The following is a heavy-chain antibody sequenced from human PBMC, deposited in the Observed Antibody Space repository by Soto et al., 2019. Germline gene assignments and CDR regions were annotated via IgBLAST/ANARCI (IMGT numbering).Heavy chain of an antibody. CDR3: TTHSWGVREDNYFIYT. V-gene: IGHV3-15*07. CDR1: GFTFNNAW. Sequence: GSLRLSCAASGFTFNNAWMIWVRRAPGKGLEWVGRIKSKTDGGTTDYAALVRGRFTISRDDSKNTVYLQMNSLKTEDTAVYFCTTHSWGVREDNYFIYTRGQGNVVTVS. CDR2: IKSKTDGGTT. J-gene: IGHJ4*02. D-gene: IGHD3-10*01.